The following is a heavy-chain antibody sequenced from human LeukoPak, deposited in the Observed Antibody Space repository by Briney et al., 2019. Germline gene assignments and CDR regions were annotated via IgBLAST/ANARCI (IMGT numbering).Heavy chain of an antibody. J-gene: IGHJ4*02. CDR1: GYTFTSYY. Sequence: ASVKVSCKASGYTFTSYYMHWVRQASGQGLEWMGIINPSGGSTSYAQKFQGRVTMTRDTSTSTVYMELSSLRSEDTAVYYCAREGIAAAGTDYWGQGTLVTVSS. D-gene: IGHD6-13*01. V-gene: IGHV1-46*01. CDR2: INPSGGST. CDR3: AREGIAAAGTDY.